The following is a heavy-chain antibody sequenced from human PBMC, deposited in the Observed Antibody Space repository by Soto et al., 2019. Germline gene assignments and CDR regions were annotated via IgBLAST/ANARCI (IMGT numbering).Heavy chain of an antibody. J-gene: IGHJ6*03. CDR2: ISYDGSNK. Sequence: PVGSLRLSCAASGFTFSSYGMHWVRQAPGKGLEWVAVISYDGSNKYYADSVKGRFTISRDNSKNTLYLQMNSLRAEDTAVYYCAKDDNPSSPDLYYYYYMDVWGKGTTVTVS. CDR1: GFTFSSYG. V-gene: IGHV3-30*18. CDR3: AKDDNPSSPDLYYYYYMDV. D-gene: IGHD6-13*01.